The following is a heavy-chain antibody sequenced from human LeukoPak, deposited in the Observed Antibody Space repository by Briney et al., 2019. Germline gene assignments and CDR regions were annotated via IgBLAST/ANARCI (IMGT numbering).Heavy chain of an antibody. CDR1: NGSMTNNY. D-gene: IGHD6-19*01. CDR2: IYSSGST. J-gene: IGHJ4*02. V-gene: IGHV4-4*09. Sequence: PSETLSLTCTVSNGSMTNNYWSWIRQPPGKGLEWIGYIYSSGSTIYNPSLKSRVTISLDTSKNQFSLKLSSVTAADTAVYYCAGAYSSGLFDYWGQGTLVTVSS. CDR3: AGAYSSGLFDY.